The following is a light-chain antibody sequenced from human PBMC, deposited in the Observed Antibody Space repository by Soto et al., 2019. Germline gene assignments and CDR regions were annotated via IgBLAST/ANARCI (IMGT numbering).Light chain of an antibody. CDR3: QQRSNWPPVIT. V-gene: IGKV3-11*01. J-gene: IGKJ5*01. CDR2: DAS. CDR1: QSFSGY. Sequence: DILLTQSPATLSLSPGERAKLSCRASQSFSGYLAWYQQKPGQAPRLLIYDASKRATGIPARFSGRGSGTDYTLSISSLEPEDFAVYYCQQRSNWPPVITFGQGTRLEIK.